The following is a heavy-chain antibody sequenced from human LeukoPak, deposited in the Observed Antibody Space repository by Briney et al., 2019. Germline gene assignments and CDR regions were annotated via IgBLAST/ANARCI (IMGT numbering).Heavy chain of an antibody. D-gene: IGHD5-18*01. V-gene: IGHV1-2*02. J-gene: IGHJ4*02. Sequence: GASVKVSCKASGYTFTGYYMHWVRQAPGQGLEWMGWINPNSGGTNYAQKFQGRVTMTRDTSTSTVYMELSSLRSEDTAVYYCARDHRGYSYADWGQGTLVTVSS. CDR1: GYTFTGYY. CDR3: ARDHRGYSYAD. CDR2: INPNSGGT.